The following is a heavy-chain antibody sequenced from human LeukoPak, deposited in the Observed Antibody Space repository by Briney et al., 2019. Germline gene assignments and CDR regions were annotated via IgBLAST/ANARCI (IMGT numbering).Heavy chain of an antibody. CDR3: ARHGWGSAGCFDP. Sequence: SQTLSLTCAISGDSVSSNSAAWSWIRQSPSRGLEWLGRTYYRSKWFTDYAVSVKGRITINPDTSKNQFSLQLSSVTPEDTAVYYCARHGWGSAGCFDPWGQGTLVTVSS. CDR2: TYYRSKWFT. J-gene: IGHJ5*02. CDR1: GDSVSSNSAA. D-gene: IGHD7-27*01. V-gene: IGHV6-1*01.